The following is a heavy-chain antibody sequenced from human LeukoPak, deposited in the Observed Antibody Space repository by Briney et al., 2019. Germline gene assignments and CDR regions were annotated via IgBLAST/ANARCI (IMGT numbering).Heavy chain of an antibody. Sequence: SETLSLTCAVYGGSFSGYYWSWIRQPPGKGLGWIGEINHSGSTNYNPSLKSRVTISVDTSKNQFSLKLSSVTAADTAVYYCARHMEGVLQFDPWGQGTLVTVSS. J-gene: IGHJ5*02. V-gene: IGHV4-34*01. D-gene: IGHD5-24*01. CDR1: GGSFSGYY. CDR2: INHSGST. CDR3: ARHMEGVLQFDP.